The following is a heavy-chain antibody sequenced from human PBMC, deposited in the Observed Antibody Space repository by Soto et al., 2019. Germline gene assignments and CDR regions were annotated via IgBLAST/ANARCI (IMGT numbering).Heavy chain of an antibody. CDR3: ARSDKGVAVAY. J-gene: IGHJ4*02. CDR2: INACNGNT. Sequence: ASVKVSCKASGYTFTSYAMHWVRQAPGQRLEWMGWINACNGNTNYSQKLQGRVTMTTDTSTSTAYMELRSLRSDDTDVYYCARSDKGVAVAYWGLGTLVTVSS. D-gene: IGHD6-19*01. V-gene: IGHV1-3*01. CDR1: GYTFTSYA.